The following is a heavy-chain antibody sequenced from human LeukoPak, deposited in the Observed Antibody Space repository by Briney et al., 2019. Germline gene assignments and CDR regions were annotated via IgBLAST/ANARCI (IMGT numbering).Heavy chain of an antibody. D-gene: IGHD1-14*01. CDR2: IIPILGIA. Sequence: SVKVSCKASGGTFSSYTISWVRQAPGQGLEWMGRIIPILGIANYAQKFQGRVTITSDKSTSTAYMELSSLRSEDTAVYYCAAEPGFHTRWFDPWGQGTLVTVSS. J-gene: IGHJ5*02. CDR3: AAEPGFHTRWFDP. V-gene: IGHV1-69*02. CDR1: GGTFSSYT.